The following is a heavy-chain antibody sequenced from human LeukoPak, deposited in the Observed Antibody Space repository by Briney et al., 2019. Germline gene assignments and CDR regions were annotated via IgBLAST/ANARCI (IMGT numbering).Heavy chain of an antibody. V-gene: IGHV3-23*01. Sequence: SGGSLRLSCVGSGFSFSSYAVSRVRQAPGKGLEWVSGMTGGGVTYYADSVKGRFVISRDSSKNTVYLQMNSLRVEDTALYFCAKDKIVGDGRWDFDYWGQGTLVTVSS. J-gene: IGHJ4*02. D-gene: IGHD3-10*01. CDR3: AKDKIVGDGRWDFDY. CDR2: MTGGGVT. CDR1: GFSFSSYA.